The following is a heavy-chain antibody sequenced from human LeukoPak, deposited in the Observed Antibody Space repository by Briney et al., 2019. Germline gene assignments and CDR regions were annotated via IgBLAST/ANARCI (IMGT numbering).Heavy chain of an antibody. V-gene: IGHV4-39*07. CDR2: IFYSGST. D-gene: IGHD1-26*01. Sequence: SETLSLTCTVSGGSISTSNYYWGWIRQPPGKGLEWIGNIFYSGSTYYSPSLRSRDTISLDTSRNQFSLKLNSVTAADTAVYYCARLLSVGAPLKSYWGQGTLVTVSS. J-gene: IGHJ4*02. CDR3: ARLLSVGAPLKSY. CDR1: GGSISTSNYY.